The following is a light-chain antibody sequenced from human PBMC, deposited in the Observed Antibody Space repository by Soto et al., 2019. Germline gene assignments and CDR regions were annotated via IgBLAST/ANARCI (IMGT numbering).Light chain of an antibody. CDR1: SGDVGGYNY. J-gene: IGLJ1*01. V-gene: IGLV2-14*01. CDR2: DVS. Sequence: QSALTQPASVSGSPGQSITISCTGTSGDVGGYNYVSWYQQHPGKAPKLMIYDVSNRPSGVSNRFSGSKSGNTASLTISGLQAEDEADYYCSSYTSSSTYVFAPGTKVTVL. CDR3: SSYTSSSTYV.